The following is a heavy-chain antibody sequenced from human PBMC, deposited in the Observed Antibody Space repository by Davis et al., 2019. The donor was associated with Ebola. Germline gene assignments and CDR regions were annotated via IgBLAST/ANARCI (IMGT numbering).Heavy chain of an antibody. V-gene: IGHV1-69*05. CDR3: ARETGTLNPYYFDY. CDR2: IIPIFGTA. CDR1: GGTFSSYA. J-gene: IGHJ4*02. D-gene: IGHD1-1*01. Sequence: SVKVSCKASGGTFSSYAISWVRQAPGQGLEWMGGIIPIFGTANYAQKLQGRVTMTTDTSTSTAYMELRSLRSDDTAVYYCARETGTLNPYYFDYWGQGTLVTVSS.